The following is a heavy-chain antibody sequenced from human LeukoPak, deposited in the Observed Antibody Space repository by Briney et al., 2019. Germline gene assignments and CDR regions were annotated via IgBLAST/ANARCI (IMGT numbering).Heavy chain of an antibody. Sequence: SETLSLTRAVYGGSFSGYYWSWIRQPPGKGLEWIGEINHSGSTNYNPSLKSRVTISVDTSKNQFSLKLSSVTAADTAVYYCARAVVGAIIYYYYYGMDVWGQGTTVTVSS. V-gene: IGHV4-34*01. D-gene: IGHD1-26*01. CDR3: ARAVVGAIIYYYYYGMDV. J-gene: IGHJ6*02. CDR2: INHSGST. CDR1: GGSFSGYY.